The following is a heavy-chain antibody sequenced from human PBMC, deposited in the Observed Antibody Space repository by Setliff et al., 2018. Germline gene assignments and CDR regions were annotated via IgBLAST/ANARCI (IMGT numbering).Heavy chain of an antibody. V-gene: IGHV1-69*05. D-gene: IGHD6-19*01. CDR2: IIPIFGTA. Sequence: GASVKVSCKASGGTFSSYAISWVRQAPGQGLEWMGGIIPIFGTANYAQKFQGRVTITTDESTSTAYMELSSLRSEDTAVYYCARDAGGTISIAVFDYWGQGTLVTVSS. CDR3: ARDAGGTISIAVFDY. CDR1: GGTFSSYA. J-gene: IGHJ4*02.